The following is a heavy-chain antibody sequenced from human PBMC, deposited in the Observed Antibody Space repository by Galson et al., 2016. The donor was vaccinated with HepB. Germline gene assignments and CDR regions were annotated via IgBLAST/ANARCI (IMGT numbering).Heavy chain of an antibody. J-gene: IGHJ3*02. CDR3: ARAPAAIAVAGRLKFVAFDI. Sequence: CAISGDSVSSNSAGWNWIRQSPSRGLEWLGRTYYRSKWYSDYAVSVKSRITINPDTSKNQLSLQLSSVSPEDKAVYYCARAPAAIAVAGRLKFVAFDIGGQGTMVTVSS. D-gene: IGHD6-19*01. V-gene: IGHV6-1*01. CDR2: TYYRSKWYS. CDR1: GDSVSSNSAG.